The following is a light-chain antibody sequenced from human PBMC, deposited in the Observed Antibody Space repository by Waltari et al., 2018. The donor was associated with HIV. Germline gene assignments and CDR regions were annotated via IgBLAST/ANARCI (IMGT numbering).Light chain of an antibody. CDR2: KAS. CDR1: QTIRGW. Sequence: LSASVGDRVTITCRASQTIRGWLAWYQQKPGKAPKLLIYKASNLQSGVPSRFSGSGSGTEFTLTISSLQPDDSATYYCQQYNSYWYTFGPGTKLEI. J-gene: IGKJ2*01. CDR3: QQYNSYWYT. V-gene: IGKV1-5*03.